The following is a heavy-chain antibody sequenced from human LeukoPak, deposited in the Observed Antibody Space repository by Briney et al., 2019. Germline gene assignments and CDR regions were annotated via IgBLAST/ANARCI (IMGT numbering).Heavy chain of an antibody. CDR2: IYYSGST. CDR1: GGSISTYY. D-gene: IGHD6-19*01. J-gene: IGHJ4*02. CDR3: AREYSSGWYGFFDD. V-gene: IGHV4-59*08. Sequence: SETLSLTCTVSGGSISTYYWSWVRQPPGKGLEWIGYIYYSGSTNYNPSLKSRVTISVDTSTNQFSLKLSSVTAADTAVYYCAREYSSGWYGFFDDWGQGTLVTVSS.